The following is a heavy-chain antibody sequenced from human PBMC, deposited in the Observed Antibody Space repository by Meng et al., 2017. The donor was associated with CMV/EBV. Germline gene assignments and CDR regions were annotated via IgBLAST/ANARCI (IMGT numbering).Heavy chain of an antibody. CDR3: AADNNIYGMDV. CDR2: IYSGGST. D-gene: IGHD2/OR15-2a*01. CDR1: GFTVSSNY. V-gene: IGHV3-53*01. Sequence: GESLKISCAASGFTVSSNYMSWVRQAPGKGLEWVSVIYSGGSTYYADSVKGRFTISRDNSKNTLYLQMNSLRAEDTAVYYCAADNNIYGMDVWGQGTTVTVSS. J-gene: IGHJ6*02.